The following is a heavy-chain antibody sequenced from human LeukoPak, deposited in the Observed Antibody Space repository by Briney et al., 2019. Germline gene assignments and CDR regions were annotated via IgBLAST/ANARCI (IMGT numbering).Heavy chain of an antibody. D-gene: IGHD3-10*02. Sequence: GGSLRLSCTASGFSFSSFWMSWVRQAPGKGLEWVANIKDDGSVKNHVDSLKGRFSISRDDARNSLYLQISSLRAEDTAVYYCTRENYVPDSWGQGTLVTVSS. CDR1: GFSFSSFW. V-gene: IGHV3-7*03. CDR2: IKDDGSVK. J-gene: IGHJ4*02. CDR3: TRENYVPDS.